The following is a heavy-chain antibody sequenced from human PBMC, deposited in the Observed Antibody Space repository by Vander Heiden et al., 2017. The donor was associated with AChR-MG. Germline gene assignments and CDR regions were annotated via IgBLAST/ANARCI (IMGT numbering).Heavy chain of an antibody. CDR1: GYTFTSYY. CDR3: ARDIVVVPAARGMDV. D-gene: IGHD2-2*01. Sequence: QVPLVQSGAEVKKPGASVKVSCKASGYTFTSYYMHCVRQAPGQGLEWMGIINPSGGSTSYAQKFQVRVTMTRDTSTSTVYMELSSLRSEDTAVYYCARDIVVVPAARGMDVWGQGTTVTVSS. CDR2: INPSGGST. V-gene: IGHV1-46*01. J-gene: IGHJ6*02.